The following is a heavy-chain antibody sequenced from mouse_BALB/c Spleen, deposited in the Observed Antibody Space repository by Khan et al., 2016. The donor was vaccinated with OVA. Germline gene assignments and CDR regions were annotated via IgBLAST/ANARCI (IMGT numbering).Heavy chain of an antibody. Sequence: QVRLQQSGAELVKPGASVKLSCKASGYTFTSYDINWVRQRPEQGLEWIGWIFPGDDSTKYNEKFKGKATLTSDKSSSTAYMQLSRLTSEDSAFYFCASHYSGGILYCDFDVWGAGTTVTVSS. CDR3: ASHYSGGILYCDFDV. CDR1: GYTFTSYD. J-gene: IGHJ1*01. D-gene: IGHD1-1*01. V-gene: IGHV1-85*01. CDR2: IFPGDDST.